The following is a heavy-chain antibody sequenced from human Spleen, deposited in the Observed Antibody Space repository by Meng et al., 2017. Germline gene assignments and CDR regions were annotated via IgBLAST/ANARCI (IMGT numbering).Heavy chain of an antibody. J-gene: IGHJ4*02. CDR2: INPDDSDT. D-gene: IGHD4-11*01. CDR3: ARLTTVTTHFDY. CDR1: GYTFTNYW. V-gene: IGHV5-51*01. Sequence: KVSCKGSGYTFTNYWIGWVRQMPGKGLEWMGIINPDDSDTRYSPSFQGQVRFSADKSISTAYLQWSSLKASDTAIHYCARLTTVTTHFDYWGQGTLVTVSS.